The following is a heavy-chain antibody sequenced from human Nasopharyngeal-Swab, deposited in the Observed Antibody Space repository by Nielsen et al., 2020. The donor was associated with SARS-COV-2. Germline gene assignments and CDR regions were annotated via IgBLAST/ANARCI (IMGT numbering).Heavy chain of an antibody. Sequence: ASVKVSCQTSGYTFISYYIHWVRQAPGEGLEWMGVISTNGGRARYAQKFQGRVTMTSDASTSTVYMELSSLRSEDTAVYYCARGIGYHEFWSGYIDYWGQGTLVTVSS. V-gene: IGHV1-46*01. J-gene: IGHJ4*02. CDR2: ISTNGGRA. CDR3: ARGIGYHEFWSGYIDY. CDR1: GYTFISYY. D-gene: IGHD3-3*01.